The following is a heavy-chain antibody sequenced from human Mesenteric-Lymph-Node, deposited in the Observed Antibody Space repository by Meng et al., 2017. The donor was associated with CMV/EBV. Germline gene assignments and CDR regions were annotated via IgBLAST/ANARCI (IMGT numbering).Heavy chain of an antibody. V-gene: IGHV4-59*01. CDR1: GGSISSYY. J-gene: IGHJ5*02. CDR3: ARHDNSGTYPLDP. CDR2: MYYSGST. D-gene: IGHD3-16*02. Sequence: SETLSLTCTVSGGSISSYYWSWIRQPPGKGLEWIGYMYYSGSTNYNPSLKSRVTISVDTSKNQSSLKLSSVTAADTAVYYCARHDNSGTYPLDPWGQGTLVTVSS.